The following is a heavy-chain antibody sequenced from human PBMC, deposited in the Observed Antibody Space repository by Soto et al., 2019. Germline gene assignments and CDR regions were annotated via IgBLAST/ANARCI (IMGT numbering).Heavy chain of an antibody. CDR1: GYTFTSYD. CDR2: MNPNSGNT. V-gene: IGHV1-8*01. CDR3: AREGNYGDPAGEAD. Sequence: QVQLVQSGAEVKKPGASVKVSCKTSGYTFTSYDINWVRQATGQWLEWMGWMNPNSGNTGYAQKFQGRVTMTRNTSISTAYMELSRLRSEDTVVYYCAREGNYGDPAGEADWGQGTLVTVSS. D-gene: IGHD4-17*01. J-gene: IGHJ4*02.